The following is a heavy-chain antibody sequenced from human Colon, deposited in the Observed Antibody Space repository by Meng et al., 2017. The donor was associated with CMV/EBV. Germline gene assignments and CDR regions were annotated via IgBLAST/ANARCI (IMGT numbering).Heavy chain of an antibody. CDR1: GYSFTNYY. CDR2: RNPRTGAS. J-gene: IGHJ4*02. Sequence: ASVQVSCKASGYSFTNYYIHWLRQAPGRGPEWLGCRNPRTGASTHEQSFSGRLTLTRDTSINTAYMELSDLVADDAADYYCARGSYAFLEKAYYYFDYWGQGALVTVSS. CDR3: ARGSYAFLEKAYYYFDY. V-gene: IGHV1-2*02. D-gene: IGHD3-3*02.